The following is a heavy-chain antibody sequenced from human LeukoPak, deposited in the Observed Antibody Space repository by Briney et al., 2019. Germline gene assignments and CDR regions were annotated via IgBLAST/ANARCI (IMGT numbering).Heavy chain of an antibody. CDR3: ARGSGWYWYGIDY. D-gene: IGHD6-19*01. J-gene: IGHJ4*02. V-gene: IGHV3-30*04. CDR2: ISYDGSNK. Sequence: PGRSLRLSCAASGFTFSSYAIHWVRQAPGKGLEWVAVISYDGSNKYYADSVKGRFTISRDNSKNTLYLQMNSLRAEDTAVYYCARGSGWYWYGIDYWGQGTLVTVSS. CDR1: GFTFSSYA.